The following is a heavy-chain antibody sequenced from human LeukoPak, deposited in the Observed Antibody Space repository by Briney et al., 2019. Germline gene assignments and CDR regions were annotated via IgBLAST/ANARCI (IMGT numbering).Heavy chain of an antibody. Sequence: GGSLRLSCAASGFTVSSNYMSWVRQAPGKGLEWVANIKQDGSEKNYVDSVKGRFTISRDNAKTSLYLQMNSLRAEDTAVYYCARSLWPEDYWGQGTLVTVSS. CDR2: IKQDGSEK. V-gene: IGHV3-7*01. CDR1: GFTVSSNY. J-gene: IGHJ4*02. D-gene: IGHD5-18*01. CDR3: ARSLWPEDY.